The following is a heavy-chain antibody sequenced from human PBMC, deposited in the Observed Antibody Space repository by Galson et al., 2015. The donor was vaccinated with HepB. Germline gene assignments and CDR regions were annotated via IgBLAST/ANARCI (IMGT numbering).Heavy chain of an antibody. Sequence: SLRLSCAASGFTFSDYYMSWMRQAPGKGLEWLSYISHSGTTVYHADSLKGRFSISRGNAKNSLYLQMNSLRAGDTAVYYCARGLGGYWGQGTLVTVSS. CDR2: ISHSGTTV. J-gene: IGHJ4*02. CDR3: ARGLGGY. V-gene: IGHV3-11*01. D-gene: IGHD2-15*01. CDR1: GFTFSDYY.